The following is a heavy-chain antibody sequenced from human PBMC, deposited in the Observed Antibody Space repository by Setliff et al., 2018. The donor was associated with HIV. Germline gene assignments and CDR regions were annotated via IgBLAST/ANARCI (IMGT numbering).Heavy chain of an antibody. CDR2: IYTSGST. CDR1: GGSIISGSYY. D-gene: IGHD3-3*01. V-gene: IGHV4-61*09. J-gene: IGHJ4*02. Sequence: LSLTCSVSGGSIISGSYYWSWIRQPAGKGLEWIGHIYTSGSTNYNPSLKSRVTISVDTSENQFPLKLSSVTAADTAVYYCARTSEYDFGLTKYLDYWGQGTLVTVSS. CDR3: ARTSEYDFGLTKYLDY.